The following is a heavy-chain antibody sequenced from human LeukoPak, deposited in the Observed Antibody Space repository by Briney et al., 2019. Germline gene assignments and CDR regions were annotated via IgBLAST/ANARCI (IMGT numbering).Heavy chain of an antibody. V-gene: IGHV4-38-2*01. CDR1: GYSISSGYY. CDR2: IYHSGST. J-gene: IGHJ6*03. D-gene: IGHD1-26*01. CDR3: AGYSGSYYRYYYYMDV. Sequence: SETLSLTCAVSGYSISSGYYWGWIRQPPGKGLECIGSIYHSGSTFYNPSLMSRVTISVDTSKNQFSLKLSSVTAADTAVYYCAGYSGSYYRYYYYMDVWGKGTTVTVSS.